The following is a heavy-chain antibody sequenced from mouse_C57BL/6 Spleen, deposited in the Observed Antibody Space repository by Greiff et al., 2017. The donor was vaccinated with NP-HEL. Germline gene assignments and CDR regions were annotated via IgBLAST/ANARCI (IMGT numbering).Heavy chain of an antibody. D-gene: IGHD2-2*01. CDR3: ARDGYDAPYAMDY. V-gene: IGHV1-55*01. Sequence: QVQLQQPGAELVKPGASVKMSCKASGYTFTSYWITWVKQRPGQGLEWIGDIYPGSGSTNYNEKFKSKATLTVDTSSSTAYMQLSSLTSEDSAVYYCARDGYDAPYAMDYWGQGTSVTVSS. CDR2: IYPGSGST. J-gene: IGHJ4*01. CDR1: GYTFTSYW.